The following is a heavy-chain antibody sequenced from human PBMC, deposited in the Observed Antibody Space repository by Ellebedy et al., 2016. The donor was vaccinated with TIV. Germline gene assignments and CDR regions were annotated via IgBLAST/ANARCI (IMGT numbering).Heavy chain of an antibody. Sequence: ASVKVSCXASGYTFTSYDINWVRQATGQGLEWMGWMNPNSGNTGYAQKFQGRVTMTRNTSISTAYMELSRLRSDDTAVYYCARDRAEYCSSTSCYRIAYNWFDPWGQGTLVTVSS. CDR1: GYTFTSYD. D-gene: IGHD2-2*01. CDR3: ARDRAEYCSSTSCYRIAYNWFDP. J-gene: IGHJ5*02. V-gene: IGHV1-8*01. CDR2: MNPNSGNT.